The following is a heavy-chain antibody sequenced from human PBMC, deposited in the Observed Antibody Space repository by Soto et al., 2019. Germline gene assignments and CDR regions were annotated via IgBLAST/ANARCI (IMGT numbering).Heavy chain of an antibody. CDR1: GGTFSSYA. CDR3: ARERGGSYDFWSGYYTFFDY. Sequence: QVQLVQSGAEVKKPGSSVKVSCKASGGTFSSYAISWVRQAPGQGLEWMGGIIPIFGTANYAQKFQGRVTITADESPSTGYMELSRLRSEDTAVYYCARERGGSYDFWSGYYTFFDYWGQGTLVTVSS. V-gene: IGHV1-69*01. D-gene: IGHD3-3*01. CDR2: IIPIFGTA. J-gene: IGHJ4*02.